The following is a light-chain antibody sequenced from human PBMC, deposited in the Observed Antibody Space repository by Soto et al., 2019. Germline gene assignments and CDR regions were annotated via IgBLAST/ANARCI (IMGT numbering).Light chain of an antibody. V-gene: IGLV2-18*02. Sequence: QSVLTRPPSLSGSPWQAVTISCTGNSSDVCSYNRVSWYQQPPGTAPKLMIYEVSNRPSGVPDRFSGSKSGNTASLTISGLQAEDEADYYCSSYTSSSTFVFGTGTKVTVL. J-gene: IGLJ1*01. CDR3: SSYTSSSTFV. CDR1: SSDVCSYNR. CDR2: EVS.